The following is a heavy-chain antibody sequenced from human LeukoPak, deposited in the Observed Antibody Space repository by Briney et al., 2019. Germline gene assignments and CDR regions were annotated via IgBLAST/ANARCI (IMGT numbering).Heavy chain of an antibody. Sequence: GRSLRLSCAASGFTFSSYAMHWVRQAPGKGLEWVAVISYDGSNKYYTDSVKGRFTISRDNSKNTLYLQMNSLRAEDTAVYFCARGSSARFIGPEYWGHGTLVTVSS. CDR3: ARGSSARFIGPEY. CDR2: ISYDGSNK. V-gene: IGHV3-30-3*01. J-gene: IGHJ4*01. CDR1: GFTFSSYA. D-gene: IGHD1-26*01.